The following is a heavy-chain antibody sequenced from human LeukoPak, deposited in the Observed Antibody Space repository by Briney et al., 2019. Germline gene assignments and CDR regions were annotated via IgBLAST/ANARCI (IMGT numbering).Heavy chain of an antibody. CDR2: ISGSGGST. CDR1: GFTFSSYA. CDR3: AKDRVKLWFGEILNY. V-gene: IGHV3-23*01. J-gene: IGHJ4*02. D-gene: IGHD3-10*01. Sequence: GGSLRLSCAASGFTFSSYAMSWVRQAPGKGLEWVSAISGSGGSTYYADSVKGRFTISRDNSKNALYLQMNSLRAEDTAVYYCAKDRVKLWFGEILNYWGQGTLVTVSS.